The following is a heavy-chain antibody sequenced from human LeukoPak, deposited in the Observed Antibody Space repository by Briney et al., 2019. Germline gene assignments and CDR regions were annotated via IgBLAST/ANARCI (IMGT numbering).Heavy chain of an antibody. CDR2: ISSSGSSI. D-gene: IGHD6-13*01. CDR1: GFTFSDYY. V-gene: IGHV3-11*01. Sequence: GGSLRLSCAASGFTFSDYYMTWIRQAPGKGLEWVSYISSSGSSIYYADSVKGRFTISRDNAKNSLYLQMNSLRAEDTAVYYCARIIAVGGTDRFDPWGQGTLVTVSS. J-gene: IGHJ5*02. CDR3: ARIIAVGGTDRFDP.